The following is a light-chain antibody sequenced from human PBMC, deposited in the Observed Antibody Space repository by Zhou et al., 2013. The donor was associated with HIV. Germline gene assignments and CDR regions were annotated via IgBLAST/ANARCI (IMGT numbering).Light chain of an antibody. CDR2: AAS. CDR3: QQSYSTPIT. CDR1: QSIINY. V-gene: IGKV1-39*01. Sequence: DIQMTQSPSSLSASVGDRVTVTCRASQSIINYLNWYQQKPWKAPKLLIYAASSLQSGVPSRFSGSGSGTDFTLTISSLQPEDFATYYCQQSYSTPITFGQGTRLEMK. J-gene: IGKJ5*01.